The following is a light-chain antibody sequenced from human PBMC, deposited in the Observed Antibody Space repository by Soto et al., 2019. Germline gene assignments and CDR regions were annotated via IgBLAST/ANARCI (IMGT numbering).Light chain of an antibody. V-gene: IGLV2-8*01. CDR1: SSDIGGYNY. CDR3: SSYAGSNKV. Sequence: QSALTQPPSASGSPGQSVTISCTGTSSDIGGYNYVSWYQQHPGKAPKLMIYEVTKRPSGVPDRFSASKSGNTASLTVSGLQAEDEADYYCSSYAGSNKVFGGGTKVTVL. J-gene: IGLJ2*01. CDR2: EVT.